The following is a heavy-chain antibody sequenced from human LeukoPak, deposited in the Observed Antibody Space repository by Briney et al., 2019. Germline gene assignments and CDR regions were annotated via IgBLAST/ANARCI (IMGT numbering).Heavy chain of an antibody. J-gene: IGHJ4*02. D-gene: IGHD2-2*01. CDR2: INPNSGGT. Sequence: ASVKVSCKASGYTFTGYYMHWVRQAPGQGLEWMGWINPNSGGTNYAQKFQGRVTMTRDTSISTAYMELSRLRSDDTAVYYCARGFLLGYCSSTSCYGVDYWGQGTLVTVSS. CDR3: ARGFLLGYCSSTSCYGVDY. CDR1: GYTFTGYY. V-gene: IGHV1-2*02.